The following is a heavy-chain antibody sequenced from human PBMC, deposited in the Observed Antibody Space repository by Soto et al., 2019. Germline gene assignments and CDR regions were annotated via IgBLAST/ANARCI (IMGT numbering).Heavy chain of an antibody. D-gene: IGHD4-17*01. CDR2: ISAYNGNT. CDR1: GGTFSSYA. V-gene: IGHV1-18*01. J-gene: IGHJ4*02. CDR3: ARVGVTTVTTVYYFDY. Sequence: GASVKVSCKASGGTFSSYAISWVRQAPGQGLEWMGWISAYNGNTNFAQKLQGRVTMTTDTSTSTAYMELRSLRSDDTAVYYCARVGVTTVTTVYYFDYWGQGTLVTVSS.